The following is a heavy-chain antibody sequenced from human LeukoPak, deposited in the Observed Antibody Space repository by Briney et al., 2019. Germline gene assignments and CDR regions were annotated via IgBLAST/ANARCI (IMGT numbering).Heavy chain of an antibody. J-gene: IGHJ4*02. D-gene: IGHD3-22*01. V-gene: IGHV4-39*01. CDR1: GGSFNSSSYY. CDR2: IYYSGST. Sequence: PSETLSLTCSVSGGSFNSSSYYWGWIRQPPGKGLEWVGTIYYSGSTYYNTSLKSRVTMSVDASKNQFSLRLSSVTAADTAVYYCARGRGIVVVTQYYFDYWGQGTLVTVSS. CDR3: ARGRGIVVVTQYYFDY.